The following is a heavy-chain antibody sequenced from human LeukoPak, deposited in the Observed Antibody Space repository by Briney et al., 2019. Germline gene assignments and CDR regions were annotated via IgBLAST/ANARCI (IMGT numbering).Heavy chain of an antibody. D-gene: IGHD3-16*01. CDR3: ARGLRGGWGWFDP. Sequence: PSQTLSLTCTVSGGSISSGGYYWSWVRQPPGKGLGWIGYIYHSGSTYYNPSLKSRVTISVDTSKNQFSLKLSSVTAADTAVYYCARGLRGGWGWFDPWGQGTLVTVSS. CDR1: GGSISSGGYY. CDR2: IYHSGST. V-gene: IGHV4-30-2*01. J-gene: IGHJ5*02.